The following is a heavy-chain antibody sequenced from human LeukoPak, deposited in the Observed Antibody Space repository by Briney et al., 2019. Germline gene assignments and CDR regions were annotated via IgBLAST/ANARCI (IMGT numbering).Heavy chain of an antibody. V-gene: IGHV3-33*01. D-gene: IGHD3-10*01. CDR2: VWHDGSNR. Sequence: GGSLRLSCTAPGFTFSSYAIHWIRQAPGKGLEWVALVWHDGSNRYYADSVKGRFTISRDNSKNTVYLRMNSLRAEDTAVYYCARELFGSGSCPDYWGQGTPVTVSS. CDR3: ARELFGSGSCPDY. CDR1: GFTFSSYA. J-gene: IGHJ4*02.